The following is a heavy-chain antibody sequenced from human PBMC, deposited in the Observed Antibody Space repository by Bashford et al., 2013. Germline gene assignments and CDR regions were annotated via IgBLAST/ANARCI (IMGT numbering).Heavy chain of an antibody. Sequence: GGSLRLSCKVSGLIFSTYAMSWVRQAPGKGLEWVSGISGNGDNTYYADSVKGRFTISRDNAKNSLYLQMNSLRAEDTAVYYCARSFASAPNYYYGMDVWGQGTTVTVSS. J-gene: IGHJ6*02. D-gene: IGHD3-9*01. V-gene: IGHV3-23*01. CDR3: ARSFASAPNYYYGMDV. CDR2: ISGNGDNT. CDR1: GLIFSTYA.